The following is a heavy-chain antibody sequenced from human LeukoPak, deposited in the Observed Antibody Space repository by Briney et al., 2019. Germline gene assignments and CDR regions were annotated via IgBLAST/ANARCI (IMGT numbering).Heavy chain of an antibody. CDR3: ARVLGYCSGGSCYIFDY. D-gene: IGHD2-15*01. CDR1: GGSISSYY. Sequence: PSETLSLTCTVSGGSISSYYWSWIRQPPGKGLEWIGYIYYSGSTNYNPSPKSRVTISVDTSKNQFSLKLSSVTAADTAVYYCARVLGYCSGGSCYIFDYWGQGTLVTVSS. J-gene: IGHJ4*02. V-gene: IGHV4-59*01. CDR2: IYYSGST.